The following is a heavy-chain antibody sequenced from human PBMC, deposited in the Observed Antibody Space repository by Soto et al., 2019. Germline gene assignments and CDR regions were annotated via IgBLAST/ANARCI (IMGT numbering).Heavy chain of an antibody. CDR1: GGSISSDDYY. V-gene: IGHV4-30-4*01. CDR2: IYYTGRT. D-gene: IGHD1-1*01. CDR3: ARDRANSPDHFDS. Sequence: ASETLSLTCTVSGGSISSDDYYWSLILQPPGKGLEWIGYIYYTGRTNYNPSPEIRLTISIDRPKNQLSLTLSSVNVADSALYYCARDRANSPDHFDSWGQGTLVTVSS. J-gene: IGHJ4*02.